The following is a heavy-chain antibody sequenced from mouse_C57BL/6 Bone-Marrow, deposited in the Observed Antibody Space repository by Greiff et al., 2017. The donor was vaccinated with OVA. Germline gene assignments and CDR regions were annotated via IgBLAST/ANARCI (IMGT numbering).Heavy chain of an antibody. CDR2: INPNNGGT. V-gene: IGHV1-18*01. CDR3: ARWGYGSSYWYFDV. Sequence: VQLKQSGPELVKPGASVKIPCKASGYTFTDYNMDWVKQSHGKSLEWIGDINPNNGGTIYNQKFKGKATLTVDKSSSTAYMELRSLTSEDTAVYYGARWGYGSSYWYFDVWGTGTTVTVSS. J-gene: IGHJ1*03. D-gene: IGHD1-1*01. CDR1: GYTFTDYN.